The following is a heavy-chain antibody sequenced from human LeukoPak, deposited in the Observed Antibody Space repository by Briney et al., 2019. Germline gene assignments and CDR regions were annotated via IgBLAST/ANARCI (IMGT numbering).Heavy chain of an antibody. D-gene: IGHD6-13*01. V-gene: IGHV4-38-2*01. CDR3: ARQGGSNSPYYYYYMDV. CDR2: IHHSGNT. J-gene: IGHJ6*03. Sequence: SETLSLTCAVSGYSISSGYYWGWFRQPPGKGLEWIGCIHHSGNTYYNPSPKSRVTISVDTSKNQFSLKLTSVTAADTAVYYCARQGGSNSPYYYYYMDVWGKGTTVTVSS. CDR1: GYSISSGYY.